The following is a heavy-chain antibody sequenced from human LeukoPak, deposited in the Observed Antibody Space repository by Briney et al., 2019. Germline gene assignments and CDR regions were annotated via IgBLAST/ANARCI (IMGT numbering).Heavy chain of an antibody. Sequence: ASVKVSCKASGGTFSSYAISWVRQAPGQGLEWMGGIIPIFGTANYAQKFQGGVTITADESTSTAYMELSSLRSEDTAVYYCATGPMTTVTTVSRDAFDIWGQGTMVTVSS. CDR1: GGTFSSYA. D-gene: IGHD4-17*01. J-gene: IGHJ3*02. V-gene: IGHV1-69*13. CDR2: IIPIFGTA. CDR3: ATGPMTTVTTVSRDAFDI.